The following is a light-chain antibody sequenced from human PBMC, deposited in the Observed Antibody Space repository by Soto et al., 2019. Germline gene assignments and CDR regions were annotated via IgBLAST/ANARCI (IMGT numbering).Light chain of an antibody. CDR2: AAS. CDR1: QDISSY. J-gene: IGKJ5*01. Sequence: DIQMTQSPSSLSASVGDRVTITCQASQDISSYLAWYQQKPGKAPKFLIYAASTLQSGVSSRFSGSGSGTYYSLTISSLQPEDFATYYCQQVINYPITFGQGTRLEIK. V-gene: IGKV1-9*01. CDR3: QQVINYPIT.